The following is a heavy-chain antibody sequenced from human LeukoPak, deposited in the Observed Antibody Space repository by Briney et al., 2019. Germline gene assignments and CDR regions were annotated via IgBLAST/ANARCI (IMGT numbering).Heavy chain of an antibody. Sequence: SETLSLTCTVSRGSIDSRSYYCDWIRQAPGKGLEWIGTIYHSGSTEYNPSLKSRVAIFVDTSKNQFSLILHSVAAADTAVYYCARRSESDNTHSHYFDYWGQGALVTVSS. CDR2: IYHSGST. V-gene: IGHV4-39*01. J-gene: IGHJ4*02. CDR3: ARRSESDNTHSHYFDY. CDR1: RGSIDSRSYY. D-gene: IGHD2-15*01.